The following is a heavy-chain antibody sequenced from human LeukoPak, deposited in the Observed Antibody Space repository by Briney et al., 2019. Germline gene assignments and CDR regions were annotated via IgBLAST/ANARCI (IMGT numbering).Heavy chain of an antibody. V-gene: IGHV1-2*02. J-gene: IGHJ3*02. D-gene: IGHD5-18*01. CDR1: GYTFTGYY. CDR2: INPNSGGT. Sequence: GASVKVPCKASGYTFTGYYMHWVRQAPGQGLEWMGWINPNSGGTNYAQKFQGRVTMTRDTSISTAYMELSRLRSDDTAVYYCAKDRIQLWLRGDAFDIWGQGTMVTVSS. CDR3: AKDRIQLWLRGDAFDI.